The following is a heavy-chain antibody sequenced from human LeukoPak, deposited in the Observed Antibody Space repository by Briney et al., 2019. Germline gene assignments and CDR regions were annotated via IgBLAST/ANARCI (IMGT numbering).Heavy chain of an antibody. J-gene: IGHJ4*02. D-gene: IGHD3-10*01. CDR3: AKEWFGELDY. CDR1: GFTFSSYI. V-gene: IGHV3-30*02. CDR2: IRYDGSNK. Sequence: GGSLRLSCAASGFTFSSYIMNWVRQAPGKGLEWVAFIRYDGSNKYYADSVKGRFTISRDNSKNTLYLQMNSLRAEDTAVYYCAKEWFGELDYWGQGTLVTVSS.